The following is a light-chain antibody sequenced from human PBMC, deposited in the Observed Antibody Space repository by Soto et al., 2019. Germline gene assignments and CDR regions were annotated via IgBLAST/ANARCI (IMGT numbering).Light chain of an antibody. CDR2: EVS. Sequence: QSALTQPPFASGSPGQSVTVSCTGTSSDVGGYNYVSWYQQHPGKAPKLIIYEVSERPSGVPDRFSGSKSGDTASLTVSGLQAEDEADYYCSSYAGSNNFCVFGTGTKLTVL. CDR3: SSYAGSNNFCV. V-gene: IGLV2-8*01. CDR1: SSDVGGYNY. J-gene: IGLJ1*01.